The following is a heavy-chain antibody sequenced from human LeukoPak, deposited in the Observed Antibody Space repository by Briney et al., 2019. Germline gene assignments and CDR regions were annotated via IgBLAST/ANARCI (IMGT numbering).Heavy chain of an antibody. CDR3: ARDRNWNFRGCYFDY. CDR2: IYSTGDR. V-gene: IGHV4-59*12. Sequence: SETLSLTCTVSGGSISDFYWSWIRQPPGNGLEWIAYIYSTGDRNYNPSLKSRVTISVDTSKNQFSLKLSSVTAADTAVYYCARDRNWNFRGCYFDYWGQGTLVTVSS. CDR1: GGSISDFY. J-gene: IGHJ4*02. D-gene: IGHD1-7*01.